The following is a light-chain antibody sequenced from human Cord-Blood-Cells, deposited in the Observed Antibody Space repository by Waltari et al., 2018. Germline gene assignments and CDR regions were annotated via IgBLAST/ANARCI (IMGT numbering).Light chain of an antibody. V-gene: IGLV2-11*02. CDR1: SSDVVGYNY. CDR3: CSYAGSYTYV. J-gene: IGLJ1*01. CDR2: DVS. Sequence: QSALTQPRSVTGSPGQSVTISCTGTSSDVVGYNYVSCYQQHPGKPPKLMIYDVSKRPSGVPDRFSGSKSGNTASLTISGLQAEDEADYYCCSYAGSYTYVFGTGTKVTVL.